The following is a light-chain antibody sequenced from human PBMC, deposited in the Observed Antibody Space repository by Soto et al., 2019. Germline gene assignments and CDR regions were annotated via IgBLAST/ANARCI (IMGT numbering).Light chain of an antibody. CDR3: QQYTSSPT. CDR2: GAS. V-gene: IGKV3-20*01. J-gene: IGKJ4*01. CDR1: QSVSSSY. Sequence: EIVLTQSPGTLSLSPGERATLSCRASQSVSSSYLAWYQQKPGQAPRLLIYGASIRVTGITDRCSGSGSGTDFTLTISRLEPEDFAVYYCQQYTSSPTFGGGTKVEIK.